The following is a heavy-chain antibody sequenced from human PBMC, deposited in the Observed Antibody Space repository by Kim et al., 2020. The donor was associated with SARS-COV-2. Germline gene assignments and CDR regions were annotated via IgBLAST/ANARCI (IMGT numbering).Heavy chain of an antibody. CDR1: GFTFSSYA. V-gene: IGHV3-23*01. CDR3: AKGLGTKIVAGDV. J-gene: IGHJ4*02. D-gene: IGHD5-12*01. Sequence: GGSLRLSCAASGFTFSSYAMTWVRQAPGKGLEWASGISGGGGNIYYADSVKGRFTISRDNSKNTLYLQMNSLRAEDTAVYFCAKGLGTKIVAGDVWGQGTLVTVSS. CDR2: ISGGGGNI.